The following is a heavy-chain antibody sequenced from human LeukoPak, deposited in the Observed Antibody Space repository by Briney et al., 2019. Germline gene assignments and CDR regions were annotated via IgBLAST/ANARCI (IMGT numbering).Heavy chain of an antibody. CDR2: IYPGDSEV. D-gene: IGHD6-19*01. CDR3: ARQVGHWLTD. J-gene: IGHJ4*03. V-gene: IGHV5-51*01. Sequence: GESPKISCKGSGYSFNTYWIGWVRQMPGKGLECMGIIYPGDSEVRYSPSFQGQVTISADKSISTAYLQWSSLKASDSAMYYCARQVGHWLTDWGQKTMVTVSS. CDR1: GYSFNTYW.